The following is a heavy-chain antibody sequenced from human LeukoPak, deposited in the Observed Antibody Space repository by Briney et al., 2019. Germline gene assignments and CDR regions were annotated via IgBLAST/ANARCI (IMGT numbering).Heavy chain of an antibody. J-gene: IGHJ4*02. V-gene: IGHV3-30*04. CDR1: GFTFSSYA. CDR3: AKDGGTKGYSYGRY. Sequence: GGSLRLSCAASGFTFSSYAMHWVRQAPGKGLEWVAVISYDGSNKYYADSVKGRFTISRDNSKNTLYLQMNSLRAEDTAVYYCAKDGGTKGYSYGRYWGQGTLVTVSS. CDR2: ISYDGSNK. D-gene: IGHD5-18*01.